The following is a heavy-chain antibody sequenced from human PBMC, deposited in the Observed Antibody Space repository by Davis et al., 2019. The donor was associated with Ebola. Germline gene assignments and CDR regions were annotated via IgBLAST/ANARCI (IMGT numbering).Heavy chain of an antibody. CDR2: IYYSGST. D-gene: IGHD6-6*01. CDR1: GGSVSSGSYY. Sequence: PSETLSLTCTVSGGSVSSGSYYWSWIRQPPGKGLEWIGYIYYSGSTNYNPSLKSRVTISVDTSKNQFSLKLSSVTAADTSVYYCARATIEYSSSGTLDYWGQGTLVTVSS. J-gene: IGHJ4*02. V-gene: IGHV4-61*01. CDR3: ARATIEYSSSGTLDY.